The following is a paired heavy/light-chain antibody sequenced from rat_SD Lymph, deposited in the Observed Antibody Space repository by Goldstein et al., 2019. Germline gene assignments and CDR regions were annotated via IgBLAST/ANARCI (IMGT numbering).Light chain of an antibody. CDR1: KSISNN. CDR3: QQYNEYPLT. CDR2: SGS. J-gene: IGKJ5*01. Sequence: VQMTQSPSYLAASPGESVSISCKASKSISNNLAWYQEKPGKANKLLIHSGSTLQSGTPSRFSGSGSGTDFTLTIRSLESEDFAVYYCQQYNEYPLTFGSGTKLEIK. V-gene: IGKV16S1*01.
Heavy chain of an antibody. CDR3: ARRSGYNYGWFAY. D-gene: IGHD1-9*01. CDR1: GFTFSNYG. V-gene: IGHV5-34*01. Sequence: EVQLVESGGGLVQPGRSLKLSCVASGFTFSNYGMNWIRQAPGKGLEWVAYISSGSSYIYYAETVKGRFTISRDNAKNTLYLQMTSLRSEDTALYYCARRSGYNYGWFAYWGQGTLVTVSS. J-gene: IGHJ3*01. CDR2: ISSGSSYI.